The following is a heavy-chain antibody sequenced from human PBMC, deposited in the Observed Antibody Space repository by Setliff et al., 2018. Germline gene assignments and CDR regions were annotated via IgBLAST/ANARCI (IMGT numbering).Heavy chain of an antibody. D-gene: IGHD3-22*01. V-gene: IGHV4-39*01. Sequence: PSETLSLTCTVSVDSISSSTYYWGWIRQPPGKGLEWIGSVYYSGTTKYNPSLGSRVTISVDASKNQFSLKLSSVTAADTAVYYCARGYFPSESSSYFYAYWGQGTLVTVSS. CDR1: VDSISSSTYY. J-gene: IGHJ4*02. CDR2: VYYSGTT. CDR3: ARGYFPSESSSYFYAY.